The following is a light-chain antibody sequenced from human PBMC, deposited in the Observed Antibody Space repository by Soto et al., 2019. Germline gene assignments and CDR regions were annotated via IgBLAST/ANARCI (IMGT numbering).Light chain of an antibody. CDR3: QSYDSSLEV. CDR2: GNS. CDR1: SSNIGAGYD. Sequence: QLVLTQPPSVSGAPGQRVTISCTGSSSNIGAGYDVHWYQQLPGTAPKLLIYGNSNRPSGVPDRFSGSKSGTSASLAITGLQAEYEADYYCQSYDSSLEVFGGGTKLTVL. V-gene: IGLV1-40*01. J-gene: IGLJ2*01.